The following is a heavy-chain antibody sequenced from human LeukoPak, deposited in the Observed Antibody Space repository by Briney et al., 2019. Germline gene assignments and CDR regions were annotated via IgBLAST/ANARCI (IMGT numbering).Heavy chain of an antibody. CDR1: GYTFTSYY. V-gene: IGHV1-46*01. D-gene: IGHD2-2*02. CDR3: ARPHMYCSSTSCYTGDAFDI. Sequence: ASVKVSCKASGYTFTSYYMHWVRQAPGQGLEWMGIINPSGGSTSYAQKFQGRVTMTRDTSTSTVYMELSRLRSDDTAVYYCARPHMYCSSTSCYTGDAFDIWGQGTMVTVSS. J-gene: IGHJ3*02. CDR2: INPSGGST.